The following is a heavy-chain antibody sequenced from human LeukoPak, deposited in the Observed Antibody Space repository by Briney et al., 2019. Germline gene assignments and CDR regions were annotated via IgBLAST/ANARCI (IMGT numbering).Heavy chain of an antibody. Sequence: GGSLRLSCAASGFTFSDYYMSWIRQAPGKGLEWVAYISSSGSTIYYADSVKGRFTIPRDNAKHSLYLQMNSLRAEDTAVYYCARDDLSANPDYWGQGTLVTVSS. CDR2: ISSSGSTI. J-gene: IGHJ4*02. CDR3: ARDDLSANPDY. D-gene: IGHD4/OR15-4a*01. CDR1: GFTFSDYY. V-gene: IGHV3-11*04.